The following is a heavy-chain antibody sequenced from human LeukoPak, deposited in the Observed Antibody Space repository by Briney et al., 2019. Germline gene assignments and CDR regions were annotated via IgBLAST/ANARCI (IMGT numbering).Heavy chain of an antibody. CDR2: INWNGGST. Sequence: GGSLRLSCAASGFTFDDYGMSWVRQAPGKGLEWVSGINWNGGSTGYADSVKGRFTISRDNAKNSLYLQMNSLRAEDTAVYYRARDGYDHRVNYWGQGTLVTVSS. V-gene: IGHV3-20*04. D-gene: IGHD5-12*01. CDR3: ARDGYDHRVNY. CDR1: GFTFDDYG. J-gene: IGHJ4*02.